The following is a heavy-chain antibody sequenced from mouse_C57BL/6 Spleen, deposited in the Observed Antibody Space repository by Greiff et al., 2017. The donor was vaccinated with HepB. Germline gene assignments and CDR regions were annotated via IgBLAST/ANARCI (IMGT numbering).Heavy chain of an antibody. Sequence: EVKVVESGGGLVQPGGSLKLSCAASGFTFSDYYMYWVRQTPEKRLEWVAYISNGGGSTYYPDTVKGRFTISRDNAKNTLYLQMSRLKSEDTAMYYCASHYYDYDGFAYWGQGTLVTVSA. J-gene: IGHJ3*01. CDR3: ASHYYDYDGFAY. V-gene: IGHV5-12*01. CDR1: GFTFSDYY. CDR2: ISNGGGST. D-gene: IGHD2-4*01.